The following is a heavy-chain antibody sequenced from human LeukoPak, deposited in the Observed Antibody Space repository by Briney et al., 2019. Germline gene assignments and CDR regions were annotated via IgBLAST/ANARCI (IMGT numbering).Heavy chain of an antibody. CDR3: ARDGGSVNWFDP. J-gene: IGHJ5*02. D-gene: IGHD3-10*01. CDR1: GGSISSSSYY. CDR2: IYHSGST. V-gene: IGHV4-39*07. Sequence: SETLSLTCTVSGGSISSSSYYWGWIRQPPGKGLEWIGSIYHSGSTYSNPSLKSRVTMSVDTSKNQFSLKLSSVTAADTAVYYCARDGGSVNWFDPWGQGTLVTVSS.